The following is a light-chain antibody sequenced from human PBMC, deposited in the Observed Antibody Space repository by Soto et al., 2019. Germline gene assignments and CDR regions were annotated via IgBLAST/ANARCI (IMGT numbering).Light chain of an antibody. V-gene: IGKV3-15*01. Sequence: EIVLTQPPATLSLSPWESATLSCRASQTVSITYLTWYQQKPGQAPRLVIYGAFIRATGIPARFSGSGSGTEFTLTISSLQSEDFALYYCQQYNNWPRTFGQGTKVDIK. CDR1: QTVSITY. CDR3: QQYNNWPRT. J-gene: IGKJ1*01. CDR2: GAF.